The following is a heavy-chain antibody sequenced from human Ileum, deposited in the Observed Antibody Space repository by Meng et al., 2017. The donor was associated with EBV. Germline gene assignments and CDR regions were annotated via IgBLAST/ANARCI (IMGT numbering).Heavy chain of an antibody. D-gene: IGHD6-19*01. CDR3: ARGNGWRFDY. CDR1: GYTFTSSS. Sequence: QVQLVQSGSELKKPGDSVKVSCQAAGYTFTSSSMNWVRHAPGQGLEWMGWININTGNPTYAQGFTGRFVFSLDTSVSTAYLQIDSLKADDTAVYYCARGNGWRFDYWGQGPLVTVDS. J-gene: IGHJ4*02. CDR2: ININTGNP. V-gene: IGHV7-4-1*01.